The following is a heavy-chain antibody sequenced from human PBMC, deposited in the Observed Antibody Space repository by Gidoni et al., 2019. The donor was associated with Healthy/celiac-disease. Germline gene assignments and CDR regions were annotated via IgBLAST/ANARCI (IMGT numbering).Heavy chain of an antibody. Sequence: QVQLQESGPGLVKPSETLSLTCTVSGYSISSGYYWGWIRQPPGKGLEWIGSIYHSGSTYYNPSLKSRVTISVDTSKNQFSLKLSSVTAADTAVYYCARGDFVVVVAATHGYYFDYWGQGTLVTVSS. V-gene: IGHV4-38-2*02. CDR3: ARGDFVVVVAATHGYYFDY. CDR2: IYHSGST. D-gene: IGHD2-15*01. CDR1: GYSISSGYY. J-gene: IGHJ4*02.